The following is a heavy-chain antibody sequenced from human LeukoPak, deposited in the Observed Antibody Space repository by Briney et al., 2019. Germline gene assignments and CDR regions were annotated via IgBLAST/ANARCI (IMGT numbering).Heavy chain of an antibody. CDR3: ARGYIGNSGRYYYYYMDV. CDR1: DYSISSGYH. Sequence: PSETLSLTCAVSDYSISSGYHWGWIRQPPEKGLEWIGSIPRSGSTYYSPSLKGRVTMSVDSSKNEFSLNLSSVTAADTAVYYCARGYIGNSGRYYYYYMDVWGKGTTVTVSS. J-gene: IGHJ6*03. D-gene: IGHD1-26*01. CDR2: IPRSGST. V-gene: IGHV4-38-2*01.